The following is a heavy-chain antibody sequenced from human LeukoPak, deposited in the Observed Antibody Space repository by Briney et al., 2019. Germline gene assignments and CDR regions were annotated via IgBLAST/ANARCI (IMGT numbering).Heavy chain of an antibody. CDR2: ISWNSGSI. CDR1: GFTLDDYA. D-gene: IGHD3-10*01. V-gene: IGHV3-9*01. CDR3: AKAGQGGFGELFSPTFDY. J-gene: IGHJ4*02. Sequence: GGSLRLSCAASGFTLDDYAMHWVRQAPGKGLEWVSGISWNSGSIGYADSVKGRFTISRDNAKNSLYLQMNSLRAEDTALYYCAKAGQGGFGELFSPTFDYWGQGTLVTVSS.